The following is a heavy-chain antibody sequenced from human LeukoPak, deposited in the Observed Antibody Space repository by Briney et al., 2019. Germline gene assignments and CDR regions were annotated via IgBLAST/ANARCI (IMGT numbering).Heavy chain of an antibody. CDR2: INSSVSSI. J-gene: IGHJ4*02. CDR1: GVTFSDYY. V-gene: IGHV3-11*01. Sequence: PGGSLRLSCAASGVTFSDYYMSWSRHAPRKGLGWGSYINSSVSSIYYKHSLKSRCTISTDNAKNTQYLQMNSPRAEETAVYYCARARGSYSFDYWGQGTLVTVSS. CDR3: ARARGSYSFDY. D-gene: IGHD1-26*01.